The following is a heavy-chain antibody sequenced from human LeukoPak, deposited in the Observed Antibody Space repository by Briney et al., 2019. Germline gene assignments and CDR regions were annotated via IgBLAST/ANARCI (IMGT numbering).Heavy chain of an antibody. CDR3: ARWGHGSAGGWFDP. V-gene: IGHV4-4*08. D-gene: IGHD3-10*01. Sequence: SETLSLTCTVSGGSISSYYWSWIRQPPGKGLEWIGRIYTSGSTNYNPSLKSRVTISVDTSKNQFSLKLSSVTAADTAVYYCARWGHGSAGGWFDPWGQGTLVTVSS. CDR1: GGSISSYY. CDR2: IYTSGST. J-gene: IGHJ5*02.